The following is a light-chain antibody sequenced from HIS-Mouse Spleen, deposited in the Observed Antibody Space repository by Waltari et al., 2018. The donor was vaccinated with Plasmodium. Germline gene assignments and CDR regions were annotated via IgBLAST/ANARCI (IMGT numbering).Light chain of an antibody. CDR3: CSYAGSSTSWV. V-gene: IGLV2-23*01. J-gene: IGLJ3*02. CDR1: SCVDGRYIL. Sequence: QSALTQPDTVSGTHGQSISISCPGTSCVDGRYILVSWYQQPPGKAPKLMIYEGSKRPSGVSNRFSGSKSGNTASLTISGLQAEDEADYYCCSYAGSSTSWVFGGGTKLTVL. CDR2: EGS.